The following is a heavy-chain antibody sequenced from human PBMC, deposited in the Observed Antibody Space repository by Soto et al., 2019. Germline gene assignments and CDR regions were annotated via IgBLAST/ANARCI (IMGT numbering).Heavy chain of an antibody. CDR2: LGASGSDK. CDR1: GFSFSNYA. Sequence: GGSLRLSCAVSGFSFSNYAMSWVRQAPGKGLEWVSGLGASGSDKYYAESVKGRFTISRDNSKNTLYLQMNSLRAEDTAVYYCAKGAPWDLFDYWGQGTLVTVSS. J-gene: IGHJ4*02. D-gene: IGHD1-26*01. CDR3: AKGAPWDLFDY. V-gene: IGHV3-23*01.